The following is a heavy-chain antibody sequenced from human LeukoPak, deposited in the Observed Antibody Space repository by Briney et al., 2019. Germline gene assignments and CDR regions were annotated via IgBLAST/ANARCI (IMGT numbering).Heavy chain of an antibody. V-gene: IGHV3-21*01. CDR3: ARDEGCDY. CDR2: ISSSSSYI. J-gene: IGHJ4*02. CDR1: GFTFSSYS. Sequence: GGPLRLSCAASGFTFSSYSMNWVRQAPGKGLEWVSSISSSSSYIYHADSVKGRFTISRDNAKNSLYLQMNSLRAEDTAVYYCARDEGCDYWGQGTLVTVSS.